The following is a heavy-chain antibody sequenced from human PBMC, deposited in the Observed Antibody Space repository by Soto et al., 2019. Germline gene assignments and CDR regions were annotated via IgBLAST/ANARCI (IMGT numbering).Heavy chain of an antibody. CDR2: ISGSGGST. CDR1: GFTFSSYA. CDR3: AKENGYSSSWFEFDY. V-gene: IGHV3-23*01. D-gene: IGHD6-13*01. Sequence: EVQLLESGGGLVQPGGSLRLSCAASGFTFSSYAMSWVRQATGKGLEWVSAISGSGGSTYYADSVKGRFTISRDNSKNTRYLQMNSLRAEDTSVYYCAKENGYSSSWFEFDYWGQGTLVTVSS. J-gene: IGHJ4*02.